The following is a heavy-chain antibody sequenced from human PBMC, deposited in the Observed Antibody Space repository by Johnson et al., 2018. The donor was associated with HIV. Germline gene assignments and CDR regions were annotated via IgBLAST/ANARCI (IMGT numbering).Heavy chain of an antibody. D-gene: IGHD3-22*01. CDR1: VFIFNNYG. J-gene: IGHJ3*02. Sequence: QVQLVESGGGVVQPGGSLRLSCVASVFIFNNYGIHWVRQAPGKGLEWVAFIRYDGTNTYYDDSVRGRFSISRADSENTVYLEMNSLRAEDTAIYYCARGSGYYAALDIWGQGTMVTVSS. V-gene: IGHV3-30*02. CDR3: ARGSGYYAALDI. CDR2: IRYDGTNT.